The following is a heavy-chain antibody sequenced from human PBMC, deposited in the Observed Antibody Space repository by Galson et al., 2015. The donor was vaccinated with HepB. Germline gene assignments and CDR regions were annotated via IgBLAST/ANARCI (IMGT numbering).Heavy chain of an antibody. V-gene: IGHV2-70*01. CDR1: GFSLSTSGMC. J-gene: IGHJ4*02. Sequence: PALVKPTQTLTLTCTFSGFSLSTSGMCVSWIRQPPGKALEWLALIDWDDDKYYSTSLKTRLTISKDTSKNQVVLTMTNMDPVDTATYYCARIPRYSGSYYGADYWGQGTLVTVSS. CDR2: IDWDDDK. D-gene: IGHD1-26*01. CDR3: ARIPRYSGSYYGADY.